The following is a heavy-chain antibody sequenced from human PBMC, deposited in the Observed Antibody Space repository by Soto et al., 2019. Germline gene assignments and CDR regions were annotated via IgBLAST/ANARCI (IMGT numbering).Heavy chain of an antibody. D-gene: IGHD2-15*01. Sequence: SETLSLTCTVSGGSISSYYWSWIRQPPGKGLEWIGYIYYSGSTNYNPSLKSRVTISVDTSKNQFSLKLSSVTAADTAVYYCAREVLCSSGSCYSRGMDVWGQGTTVTVSS. J-gene: IGHJ6*01. CDR2: IYYSGST. V-gene: IGHV4-59*12. CDR1: GGSISSYY. CDR3: AREVLCSSGSCYSRGMDV.